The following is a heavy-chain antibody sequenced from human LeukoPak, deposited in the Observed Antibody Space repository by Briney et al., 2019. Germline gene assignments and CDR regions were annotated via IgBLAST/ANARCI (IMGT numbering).Heavy chain of an antibody. CDR2: IYPGDSDT. D-gene: IGHD2-2*01. Sequence: GEPLKISCKGSGYSFTSYWIGWVCQMPGKGLEWMGIIYPGDSDTRYSPSFQGQVTISADKSITTAYLQWSSLKASDTAMYYCARRGYCATTTCYRLFDYWGQGTLVTVSS. CDR3: ARRGYCATTTCYRLFDY. V-gene: IGHV5-51*01. CDR1: GYSFTSYW. J-gene: IGHJ4*02.